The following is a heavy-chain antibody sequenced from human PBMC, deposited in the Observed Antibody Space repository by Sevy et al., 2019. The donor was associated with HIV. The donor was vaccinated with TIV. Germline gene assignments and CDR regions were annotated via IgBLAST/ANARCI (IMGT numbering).Heavy chain of an antibody. Sequence: GGSLRLSCAASGFTFSSYGMHWVRQAPGKGLEWVAVISYDGSNKYYVDSVKGRFTISRDNSKNTLYLQMNSLRAEDTAVYYCAKDQYSYGYSLDHWGQGTLVTVSS. CDR2: ISYDGSNK. CDR3: AKDQYSYGYSLDH. D-gene: IGHD5-18*01. J-gene: IGHJ4*02. CDR1: GFTFSSYG. V-gene: IGHV3-30*18.